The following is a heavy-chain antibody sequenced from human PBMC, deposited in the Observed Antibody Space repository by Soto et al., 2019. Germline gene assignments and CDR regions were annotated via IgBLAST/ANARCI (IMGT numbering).Heavy chain of an antibody. CDR3: ARARYCSSGSCYSDL. V-gene: IGHV3-74*01. Sequence: GGSLRLSCAASAFTFSSYWMHWVRQAPGKGLVCVSRINSDGSITTYADSVKGRFTISRDNAKNTLYLQMNSLRAEDTAVYYCARARYCSSGSCYSDLWGQGTLVTVSS. D-gene: IGHD2-15*01. CDR1: AFTFSSYW. J-gene: IGHJ4*02. CDR2: INSDGSIT.